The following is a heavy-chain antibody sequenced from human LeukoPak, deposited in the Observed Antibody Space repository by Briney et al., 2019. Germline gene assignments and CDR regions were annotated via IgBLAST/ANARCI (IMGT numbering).Heavy chain of an antibody. D-gene: IGHD3-16*02. V-gene: IGHV3-7*01. CDR2: INQDGSDK. J-gene: IGHJ3*02. CDR1: GFTFSSYW. Sequence: GGSLRLSCAASGFTFSSYWMSWVRQAPGKGLEWVANINQDGSDKYYVDSVKGRFTISRDNAKNSLYLQMNSLRAEDTAVYYCAKNRWVRAPFGIWGQGTMVTVSS. CDR3: AKNRWVRAPFGI.